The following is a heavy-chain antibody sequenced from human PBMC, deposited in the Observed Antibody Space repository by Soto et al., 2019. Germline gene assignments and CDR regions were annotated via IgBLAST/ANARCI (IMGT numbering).Heavy chain of an antibody. CDR3: ARESLSFGSALDV. CDR1: GFRFDDYN. V-gene: IGHV3-43*01. CDR2: ISWNGANT. D-gene: IGHD3-3*01. J-gene: IGHJ6*02. Sequence: GGSLRLSCAASGFRFDDYNMHWVRQAPGKGLEWVSLISWNGANTFYADSVKRRFTMSRDSSTESVSLQINSLRSEDTGVYCCARESLSFGSALDVWGQGTTVTVSS.